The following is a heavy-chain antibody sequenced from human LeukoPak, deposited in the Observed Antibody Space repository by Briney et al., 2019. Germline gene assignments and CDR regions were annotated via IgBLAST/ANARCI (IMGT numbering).Heavy chain of an antibody. CDR3: AREGRAGYNIAH. Sequence: ASVKVSCKASGYTFTSYGISWVRQAPGQGLEWMGWINTNTGNPTYAQGFTGRFVFSLDTSVNTAYVQITSLKAEDTAVYYCAREGRAGYNIAHWGQGTLVTVSS. D-gene: IGHD5-24*01. CDR2: INTNTGNP. CDR1: GYTFTSYG. V-gene: IGHV7-4-1*02. J-gene: IGHJ5*02.